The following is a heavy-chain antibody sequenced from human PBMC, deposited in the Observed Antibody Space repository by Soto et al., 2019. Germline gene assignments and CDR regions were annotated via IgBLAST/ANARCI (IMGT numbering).Heavy chain of an antibody. CDR1: GYPFTTYY. Sequence: ASVKVSCKVSGYPFTTYYIHWVRQAPGQGLEWMGWIDPRSGGTVYEQKFQGRVTMTRDTSISTVYMDLSGLTSDDTALDYCVTDDYGIFPYWGQGTIVTVSS. D-gene: IGHD3-10*01. CDR3: VTDDYGIFPY. CDR2: IDPRSGGT. V-gene: IGHV1-2*02. J-gene: IGHJ4*02.